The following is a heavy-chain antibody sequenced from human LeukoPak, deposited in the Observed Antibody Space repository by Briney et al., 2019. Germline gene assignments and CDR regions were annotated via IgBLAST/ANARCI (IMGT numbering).Heavy chain of an antibody. CDR3: ARDSFYGGDY. D-gene: IGHD4-23*01. Sequence: PGGSLRLSCAASGFTFSSYAMSWVRQAPGKGLEWVSVIYSGGSTYYADSVKGRFTISRDNSKNTLYLQMNSLRAEDTAVYYCARDSFYGGDYWGQGTLVTVSS. J-gene: IGHJ4*02. CDR2: IYSGGST. CDR1: GFTFSSYA. V-gene: IGHV3-66*02.